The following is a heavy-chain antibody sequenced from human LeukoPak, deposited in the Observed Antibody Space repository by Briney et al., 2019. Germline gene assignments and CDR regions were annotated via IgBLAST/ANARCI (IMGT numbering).Heavy chain of an antibody. CDR3: AKDRLEWLLSSDY. J-gene: IGHJ4*02. CDR1: GFTFDDYG. V-gene: IGHV3-23*01. CDR2: ISGSGGST. Sequence: GGSLRLSCAASGFTFDDYGMSWVRQAPGKGLEWVSAISGSGGSTYYADSVKGRFTISRDNSKNTLYLQMNSLRAEDTAVYYRAKDRLEWLLSSDYWGQGTLVTVSS. D-gene: IGHD3-3*01.